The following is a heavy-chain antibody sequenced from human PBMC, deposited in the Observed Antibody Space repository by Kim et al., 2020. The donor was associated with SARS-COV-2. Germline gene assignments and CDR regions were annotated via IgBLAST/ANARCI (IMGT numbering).Heavy chain of an antibody. CDR3: ARVRAGFGELLFDY. D-gene: IGHD3-10*01. CDR2: ISSSSSYT. J-gene: IGHJ4*02. V-gene: IGHV3-11*06. Sequence: GGSLRLSCAASGFTFSDYYMSWIRQAPGKGLEWVSYISSSSSYTNYADSVKGRFTISRDNAKNSLYLQMNSLRAEDTAVYYCARVRAGFGELLFDYWGQGTLVTVSS. CDR1: GFTFSDYY.